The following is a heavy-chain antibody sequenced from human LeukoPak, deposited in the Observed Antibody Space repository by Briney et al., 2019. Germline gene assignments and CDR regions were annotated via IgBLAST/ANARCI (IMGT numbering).Heavy chain of an antibody. CDR2: INPNSGGT. D-gene: IGHD6-13*01. J-gene: IGHJ4*02. V-gene: IGHV1-2*02. CDR3: ARDKYSSSWYNPPSDY. CDR1: GYTFTGYF. Sequence: ASVKVSCKTSGYTFTGYFLNWVRQAPGQGLEWMGRINPNSGGTNCGQKFQDRVTLTRDTSIATAYMELSRLRSDDTAVYYCARDKYSSSWYNPPSDYWGQGTLVTVSS.